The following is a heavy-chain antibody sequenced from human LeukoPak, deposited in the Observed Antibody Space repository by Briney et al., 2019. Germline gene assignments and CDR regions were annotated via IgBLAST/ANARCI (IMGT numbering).Heavy chain of an antibody. Sequence: TGGSLRLSCAASGFTVGYNYMTWVRQAPGKGLEWVAAIYNSGSTYYADSVKGRFTIPRDNSKNTMYLQMNSLKGEDTAVYYCARRSNPPGRIDHWGQGTLVTVSS. CDR2: IYNSGST. CDR1: GFTVGYNY. V-gene: IGHV3-66*04. D-gene: IGHD1-14*01. CDR3: ARRSNPPGRIDH. J-gene: IGHJ4*02.